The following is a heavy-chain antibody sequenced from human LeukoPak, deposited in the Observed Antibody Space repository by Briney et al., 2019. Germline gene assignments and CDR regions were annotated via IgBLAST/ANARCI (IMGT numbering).Heavy chain of an antibody. Sequence: SVQVSCKASGGTFSSYAISWVRQAPGQGLEWMGRIISIFGTANYAQKFQGRVTITTDESTSTAYMELSSLRSEDTAVYYCARDWNYDSSGYYYDESAEYFQHWGQGTLVTVSS. CDR1: GGTFSSYA. CDR2: IISIFGTA. J-gene: IGHJ1*01. CDR3: ARDWNYDSSGYYYDESAEYFQH. V-gene: IGHV1-69*05. D-gene: IGHD3-22*01.